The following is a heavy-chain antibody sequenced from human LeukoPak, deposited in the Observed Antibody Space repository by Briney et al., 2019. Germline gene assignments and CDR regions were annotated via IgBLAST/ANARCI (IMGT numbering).Heavy chain of an antibody. CDR1: LYTSTRYD. CDR3: ARGRVVVAAIGMLARYNWFDP. CDR2: MNPKRGDT. V-gene: IGHV1-8*01. J-gene: IGHJ5*02. D-gene: IGHD2-15*01. Sequence: ASVKVSSTAPLYTSTRYDIYWVRQTTRHGLEWMGWMNPKRGDTGYAQKFQGRVTMTRNTSISTAYMELSSLRSEDTAVYYCARGRVVVAAIGMLARYNWFDPWGQGTLVTVSS.